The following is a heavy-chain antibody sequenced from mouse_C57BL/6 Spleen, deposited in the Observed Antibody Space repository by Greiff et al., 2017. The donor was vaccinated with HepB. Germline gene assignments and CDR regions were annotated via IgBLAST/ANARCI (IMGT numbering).Heavy chain of an antibody. Sequence: EVQGVESGGGLVQPKGSLKLSCAASGFSFNTYAMNWVRQAPGKGLEWVARIRSKSNNYATYYADSVKDRFTISRDDSESMLYLQMNNLKTEDTAMYYCVRQGGLPAWFAYWGQGTLVTVSA. V-gene: IGHV10-1*01. CDR3: VRQGGLPAWFAY. CDR1: GFSFNTYA. D-gene: IGHD5-5*01. CDR2: IRSKSNNYAT. J-gene: IGHJ3*01.